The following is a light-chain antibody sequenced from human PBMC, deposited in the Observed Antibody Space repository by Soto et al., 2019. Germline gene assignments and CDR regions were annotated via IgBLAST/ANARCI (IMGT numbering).Light chain of an antibody. CDR3: QQYNDWART. CDR2: GAS. J-gene: IGKJ2*01. CDR1: QSVTIS. Sequence: EIVMTQSPATLSVSPGERATLSCRASQSVTISLAWYQQKPGQAPTLLIYGASSRATGTPVRFSGSGSGTDFTLTISRLQTEEFAVYYCQQYNDWARTFGQGTKLEIK. V-gene: IGKV3-15*01.